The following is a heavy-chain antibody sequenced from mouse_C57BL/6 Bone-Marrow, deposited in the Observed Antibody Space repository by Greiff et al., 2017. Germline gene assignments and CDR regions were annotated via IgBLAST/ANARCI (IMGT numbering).Heavy chain of an antibody. CDR1: GYTFTDYE. V-gene: IGHV1-15*01. CDR2: IDPETGGT. Sequence: VQLQESGAELVRPGASVTLSCKASGYTFTDYEMHWVKQTPVHGLEWIGAIDPETGGTAYNQKFKGKAILTADKSSSTAYMELRSLTSEDSAVYYCTRPDYYGSSWFAYWGQGTLVTVSA. CDR3: TRPDYYGSSWFAY. J-gene: IGHJ3*01. D-gene: IGHD1-1*01.